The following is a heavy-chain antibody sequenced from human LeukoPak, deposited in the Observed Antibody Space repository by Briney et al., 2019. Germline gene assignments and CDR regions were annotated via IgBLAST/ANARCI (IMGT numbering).Heavy chain of an antibody. CDR2: ISGGGVST. Sequence: GGSLRLSCAASGFTFSGYAMSWVRQAPGKGLEWVSAISGGGVSTYYADSIKGRFTISRDDSKNTLYLQMNSLRAEDTAVYYCAKGMVRGVIPDYWGQGTLVTASS. J-gene: IGHJ4*02. D-gene: IGHD3-10*01. CDR3: AKGMVRGVIPDY. CDR1: GFTFSGYA. V-gene: IGHV3-23*01.